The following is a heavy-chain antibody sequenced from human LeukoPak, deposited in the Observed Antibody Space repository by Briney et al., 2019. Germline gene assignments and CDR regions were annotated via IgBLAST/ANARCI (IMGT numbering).Heavy chain of an antibody. CDR2: INWNGGSK. CDR1: GFTFDDYG. D-gene: IGHD1-26*01. J-gene: IGHJ4*02. Sequence: GGSLRLSRAASGFTFDDYGMSWVPQAPGKGLEWVSGINWNGGSKGYADSVKGRFTISRDNAKTSLYLKRNSVGAEDTDLYVCARGAATVDYWGQGTLVTVSS. V-gene: IGHV3-20*01. CDR3: ARGAATVDY.